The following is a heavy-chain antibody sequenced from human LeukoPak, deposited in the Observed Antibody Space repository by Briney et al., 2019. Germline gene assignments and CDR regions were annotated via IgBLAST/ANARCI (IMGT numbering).Heavy chain of an antibody. J-gene: IGHJ5*02. D-gene: IGHD6-13*01. CDR3: ARGKGEYSSSWYASTLRNWFDP. V-gene: IGHV4-34*01. Sequence: PSETLSLTCAVYGGSFSGYYWSWIRQPPGKGLEWIGEINHSGSTNYNPSLKSRVTISVDTSKNQFSLKLSSVTAADTAVYYCARGKGEYSSSWYASTLRNWFDPWGQGTLVTVSS. CDR1: GGSFSGYY. CDR2: INHSGST.